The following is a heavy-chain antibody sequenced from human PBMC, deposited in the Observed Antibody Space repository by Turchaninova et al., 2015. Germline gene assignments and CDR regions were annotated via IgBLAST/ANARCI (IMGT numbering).Heavy chain of an antibody. J-gene: IGHJ4*02. CDR1: GYSISNDYY. V-gene: IGHV4-38-2*01. CDR3: ARYYAATGIDY. D-gene: IGHD3-3*01. CDR2: GFHSGTT. Sequence: QVQLQDSGPGLVKPSETLSLTCAVSGYSISNDYYWGWIRPPPGKGLEWSGSGFHSGTTHYNPSLKSRVSISRDTSNNQFSLKLMSVTAADTAVYFCARYYAATGIDYWGQGTLVTVSS.